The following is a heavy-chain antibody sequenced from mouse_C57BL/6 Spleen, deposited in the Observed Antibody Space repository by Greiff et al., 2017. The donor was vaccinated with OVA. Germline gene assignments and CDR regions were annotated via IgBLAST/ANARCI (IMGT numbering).Heavy chain of an antibody. D-gene: IGHD1-1*01. V-gene: IGHV1-39*01. Sequence: VQLQQSGPELVKTGASVKISCKASGYSFTDYNMNWVKQSNGKSLEWIGVINPNYGTTSYNQKFKGKATLTVDQSYSTAYMQLNSLTSEDSAVYYCAGYYYGSSGYFDVWGTGTTVTVSS. J-gene: IGHJ1*03. CDR1: GYSFTDYN. CDR2: INPNYGTT. CDR3: AGYYYGSSGYFDV.